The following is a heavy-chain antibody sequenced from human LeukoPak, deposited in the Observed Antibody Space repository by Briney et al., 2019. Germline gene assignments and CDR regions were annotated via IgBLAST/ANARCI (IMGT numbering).Heavy chain of an antibody. CDR2: ISGSGGST. D-gene: IGHD3-22*01. CDR3: ARVATYYYDSSGPSTAFDI. CDR1: GFTFSSYA. J-gene: IGHJ3*02. Sequence: GGSLRLSCAASGFTFSSYAMSWVRQAPGKGLEWVSAISGSGGSTYYADSVKGRFTISRDNSKNTLYLQMNSLRAEDTAVYYCARVATYYYDSSGPSTAFDIWGQGTMVTVSS. V-gene: IGHV3-23*01.